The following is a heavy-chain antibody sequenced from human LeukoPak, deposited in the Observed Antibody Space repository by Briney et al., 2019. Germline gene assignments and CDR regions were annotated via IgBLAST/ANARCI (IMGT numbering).Heavy chain of an antibody. V-gene: IGHV5-51*01. CDR2: IYPSDSDT. J-gene: IGHJ4*02. CDR1: GYSFTNYW. Sequence: GESLKISCRGSGYSFTNYWIGWVRQMPGKGLEWMGIIYPSDSDTRYSPSFQGQVPISADKSITTAYLQWSSLKASDTAIYYCARRYTSASGSDYWGQGTLVTVSS. CDR3: ARRYTSASGSDY. D-gene: IGHD3-16*02.